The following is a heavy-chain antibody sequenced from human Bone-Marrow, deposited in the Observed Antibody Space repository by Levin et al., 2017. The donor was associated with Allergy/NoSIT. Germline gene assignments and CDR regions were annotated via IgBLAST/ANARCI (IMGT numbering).Heavy chain of an antibody. D-gene: IGHD3-9*01. Sequence: SETLSLTCTVSGDSIISATYYWGWVRQPPGKGLEWIGSVYFSGSTYLSPFLKSRVTMSVDTSRPHFSLNLSSVTAADTAVYYGARVPALRFLDWFLDYWGRGVLVTVSS. CDR2: VYFSGST. CDR3: ARVPALRFLDWFLDY. V-gene: IGHV4-39*02. J-gene: IGHJ4*02. CDR1: GDSIISATYY.